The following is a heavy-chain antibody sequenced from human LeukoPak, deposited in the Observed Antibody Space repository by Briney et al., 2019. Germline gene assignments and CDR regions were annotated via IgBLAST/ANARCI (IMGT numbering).Heavy chain of an antibody. CDR2: ISSSSSYI. Sequence: GGSLRLSCAASGFTFSGHTMSWVRQAPGKGLEWVSSISSSSSYIYYADSVKGRFTISRDNAKNSLYLQMNSLRAEDTAVYYCARDSPNEGILWWSIDYWGQGTLVTVSS. V-gene: IGHV3-21*01. J-gene: IGHJ4*02. CDR3: ARDSPNEGILWWSIDY. CDR1: GFTFSGHT. D-gene: IGHD2-21*01.